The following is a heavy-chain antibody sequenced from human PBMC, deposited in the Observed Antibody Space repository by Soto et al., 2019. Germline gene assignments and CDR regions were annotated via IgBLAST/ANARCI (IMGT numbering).Heavy chain of an antibody. J-gene: IGHJ6*02. CDR3: ARERWDAVADLSYYCGMDV. CDR2: ISSSSSYI. Sequence: EVQLVESGGGLVKPGGSLRLSCAASGFTFSTYDMNWVRQAPGKGLEWVSSISSSSSYIYYADSVRGRFTISRDNAKSSLYLQMSSLRAEDTAVYYCARERWDAVADLSYYCGMDVWGQGTTVTVSS. V-gene: IGHV3-21*01. CDR1: GFTFSTYD. D-gene: IGHD6-19*01.